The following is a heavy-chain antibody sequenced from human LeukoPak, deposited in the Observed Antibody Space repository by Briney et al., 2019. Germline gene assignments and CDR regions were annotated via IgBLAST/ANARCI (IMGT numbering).Heavy chain of an antibody. V-gene: IGHV1-18*01. CDR1: GYTFTSYG. CDR2: ISAYNGNT. J-gene: IGHJ5*02. Sequence: ASVKVSCKASGYTFTSYGISWVRQAPGQGLEWMGWISAYNGNTNYAQKLQGRVTMTTDTSTSTAYMALRSLRSDDTAVYSCARGGGEDIVVVPAATNWLDPWGPGTLVTVSS. D-gene: IGHD2-2*01. CDR3: ARGGGEDIVVVPAATNWLDP.